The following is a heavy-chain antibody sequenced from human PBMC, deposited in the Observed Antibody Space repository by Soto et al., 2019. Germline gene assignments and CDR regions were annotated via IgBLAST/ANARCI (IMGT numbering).Heavy chain of an antibody. CDR1: GGTFSSYT. CDR2: IIPILGIA. CDR3: ARVGSGDYYYGMDV. D-gene: IGHD4-17*01. Sequence: QVQLVQSRAEVKKPGSSVKVSCKASGGTFSSYTISWVRQAPGQGLEWMGRIIPILGIANYAQKFQGRVTITADKSTSTAYMELSSLRSEDTAVYYCARVGSGDYYYGMDVWGQGTTVTVSS. J-gene: IGHJ6*02. V-gene: IGHV1-69*02.